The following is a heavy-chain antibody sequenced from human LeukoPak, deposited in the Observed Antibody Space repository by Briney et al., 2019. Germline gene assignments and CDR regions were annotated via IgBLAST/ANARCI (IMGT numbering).Heavy chain of an antibody. D-gene: IGHD5-12*01. V-gene: IGHV4-34*01. CDR2: INHSGST. J-gene: IGHJ4*02. CDR3: ARSGSGYLRYYFDY. Sequence: ETLSLTCAVYGGSFSGYYWSWIRQPPGKGLEWIGEINHSGSTNYNPSLKSRVTISVDTSKNQFSLKLSSVTAADTAVYYCARSGSGYLRYYFDYWGQGTLVTVSS. CDR1: GGSFSGYY.